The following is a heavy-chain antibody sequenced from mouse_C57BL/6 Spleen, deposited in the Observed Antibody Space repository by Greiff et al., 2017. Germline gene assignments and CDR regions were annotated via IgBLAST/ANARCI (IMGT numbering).Heavy chain of an antibody. Sequence: EVKLQESGGGLVQPGGSMKLSCVASGFTFSNYWMNWVRQSPEKGLEWVAQIRLKSDNYATHYAESVKGRFTISRDDSKSSVYLQMNNLRAEDTGIYYCTGLNWDVYAMDYWGQGTSVTVSS. J-gene: IGHJ4*01. D-gene: IGHD4-1*01. CDR1: GFTFSNYW. CDR3: TGLNWDVYAMDY. V-gene: IGHV6-3*01. CDR2: IRLKSDNYAT.